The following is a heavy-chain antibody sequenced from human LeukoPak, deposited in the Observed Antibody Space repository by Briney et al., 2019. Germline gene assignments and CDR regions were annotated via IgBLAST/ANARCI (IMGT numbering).Heavy chain of an antibody. D-gene: IGHD3-10*01. V-gene: IGHV1-69*13. CDR3: ARDRRSGLGSNGMDV. J-gene: IGHJ6*02. CDR2: IIPIFGTA. Sequence: ASVKVSCKGSGGTFSSYVISWVRQAPGQGLEWMGGIIPIFGTANYAQKFQGRVTITADESTSTAYMELSSLRSEDTAVYYCARDRRSGLGSNGMDVWGQGTTVTVSS. CDR1: GGTFSSYV.